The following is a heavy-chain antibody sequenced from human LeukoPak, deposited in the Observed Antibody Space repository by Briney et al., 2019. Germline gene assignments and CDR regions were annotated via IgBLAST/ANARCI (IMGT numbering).Heavy chain of an antibody. V-gene: IGHV1-69*06. D-gene: IGHD2-15*01. CDR3: ARGRGGKYCSGGSCYSYDYYYYYMDV. CDR2: IIPIFGTA. CDR1: GYTLTELS. Sequence: SVKVSCKVSGYTLTELSMHWVRQAPGQGLKWMGGIIPIFGTANYAQKFQGRVTITADKSTSTAYMELSRLRSEDTAVYYCARGRGGKYCSGGSCYSYDYYYYYMDVWGKGTTVTVSS. J-gene: IGHJ6*03.